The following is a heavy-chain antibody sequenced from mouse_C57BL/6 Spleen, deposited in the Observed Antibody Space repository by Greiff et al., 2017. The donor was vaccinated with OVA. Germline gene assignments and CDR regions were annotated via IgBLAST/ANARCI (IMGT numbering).Heavy chain of an antibody. CDR2: IYPGSGST. CDR1: GYTFTSYW. J-gene: IGHJ2*01. Sequence: QVQLQQPGAELVKPGASVKMSCKASGYTFTSYWITWVKQRPGQGLAWIGDIYPGSGSTNYNEKFKSKATLTVDTSSSTAYMQLSSLTSEDSAVYYCARRNAYYGSSYPDYWGQGTTLTVSS. V-gene: IGHV1-55*01. CDR3: ARRNAYYGSSYPDY. D-gene: IGHD1-1*01.